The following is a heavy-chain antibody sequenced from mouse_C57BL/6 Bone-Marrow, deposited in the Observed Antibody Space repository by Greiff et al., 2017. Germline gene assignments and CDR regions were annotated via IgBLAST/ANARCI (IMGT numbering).Heavy chain of an antibody. CDR1: GFNIKDDY. CDR2: IDPENGDT. Sequence: EVHLVESGAELVRPGASVKLSCTASGFNIKDDYMHWVKQRPEQGLEWIGWIDPENGDTEYASKFQGKATITADTSSNTAYLQLSSLTSEDTAVYYCTSTALSPWFAYWGQGTLVTVSA. D-gene: IGHD1-2*01. V-gene: IGHV14-4*01. J-gene: IGHJ3*01. CDR3: TSTALSPWFAY.